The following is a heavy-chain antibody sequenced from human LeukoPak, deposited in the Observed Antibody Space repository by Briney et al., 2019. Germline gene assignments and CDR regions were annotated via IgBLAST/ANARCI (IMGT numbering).Heavy chain of an antibody. Sequence: SETLSLTCTVSGASTGGYYWSWVRQPPGKGLEWIGCFRNPNYNPSLKSRVTISGDTSNNQFSLKLNSVTAADTAAYYCATYRGGGGGVGYWGPGTLVIVSS. V-gene: IGHV4-59*01. D-gene: IGHD3-16*01. CDR1: GASTGGYY. CDR3: ATYRGGGGGVGY. J-gene: IGHJ4*02. CDR2: FRNP.